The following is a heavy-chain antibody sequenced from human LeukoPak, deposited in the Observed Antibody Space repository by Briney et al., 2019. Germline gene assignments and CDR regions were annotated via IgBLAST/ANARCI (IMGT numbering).Heavy chain of an antibody. CDR2: ISTYTGDT. D-gene: IGHD6-13*01. V-gene: IGHV1-18*01. J-gene: IGHJ4*02. Sequence: ASVKVSCKASGYTFTSYGVSWVRQAPGQGLEWMGWISTYTGDTNYAQKLQGRLTMTTDTSASTAFMELRSLTSDDTAVHYCTRATIPAAGIDYWGQGTLVTVSS. CDR1: GYTFTSYG. CDR3: TRATIPAAGIDY.